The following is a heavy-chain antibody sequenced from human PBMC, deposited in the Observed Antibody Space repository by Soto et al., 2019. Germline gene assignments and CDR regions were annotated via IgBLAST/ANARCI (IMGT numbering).Heavy chain of an antibody. D-gene: IGHD1-26*01. CDR2: INHSGST. V-gene: IGHV4-34*01. J-gene: IGHJ1*01. Sequence: QVQLQQWGAGLLKPSETLSLTCAVYGGSFSGYYWSWIRQPPGKGMEWIGEINHSGSTNYTPSLKSRVTISVDTSKNQFSLKLSSVTAADTAVYYCARGGTKWAKAGYFQHWGQGTLVTVSS. CDR1: GGSFSGYY. CDR3: ARGGTKWAKAGYFQH.